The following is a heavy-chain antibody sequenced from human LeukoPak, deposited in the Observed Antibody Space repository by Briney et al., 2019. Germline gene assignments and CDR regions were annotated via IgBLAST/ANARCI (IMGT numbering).Heavy chain of an antibody. CDR1: GFTFSSYA. CDR2: IKQDGSEK. CDR3: ARDRRSDYDILTGYFHGL. V-gene: IGHV3-7*01. Sequence: GGSLRLSCEASGFTFSSYAMSWVRQAPGKGLEWVANIKQDGSEKYYVDSVKGRFTISRDNAKNSLYLQMNSLRAEDTAVYYCARDRRSDYDILTGYFHGLWGQGTTVTVSS. J-gene: IGHJ6*02. D-gene: IGHD3-9*01.